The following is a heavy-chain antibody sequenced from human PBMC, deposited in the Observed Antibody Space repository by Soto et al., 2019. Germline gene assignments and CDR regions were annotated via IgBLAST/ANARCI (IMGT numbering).Heavy chain of an antibody. D-gene: IGHD1-26*01. V-gene: IGHV3-30-3*01. J-gene: IGHJ4*02. Sequence: GGSLRLSCAASGFTFSSYAMHWVRQAPGKGLEWVAVISYDGSNKYYADSVKGRFTISRDNSKNTLYLQMNSLRAEDTAVYYCARVAYSGSYLGESAFDYWGQGTLVTVSS. CDR2: ISYDGSNK. CDR3: ARVAYSGSYLGESAFDY. CDR1: GFTFSSYA.